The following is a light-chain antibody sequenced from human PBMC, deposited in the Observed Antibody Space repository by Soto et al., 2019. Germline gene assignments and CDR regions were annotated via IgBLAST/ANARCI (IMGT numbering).Light chain of an antibody. CDR2: AAS. J-gene: IGKJ4*01. Sequence: EIVLTQSPATLSLSPGERATLSCRASQSVSSALAWYQQKPGQAPRLLIYAASNRATDIPARFSGSGSGTDFTLTISSLEPEDSAVYYCQQRSSWPLTFGGGTKVEIK. V-gene: IGKV3-11*01. CDR1: QSVSSA. CDR3: QQRSSWPLT.